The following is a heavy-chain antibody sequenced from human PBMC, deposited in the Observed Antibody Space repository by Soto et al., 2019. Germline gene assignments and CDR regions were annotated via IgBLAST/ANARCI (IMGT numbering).Heavy chain of an antibody. CDR3: ARIVDTAMVFNY. J-gene: IGHJ4*02. D-gene: IGHD5-18*01. CDR2: IFSNDEK. CDR1: GFSLSNARMG. Sequence: QVTLKESGPVLVKPTETLTLTCTVSGFSLSNARMGVSWIRQPPGKALEWLAHIFSNDEKSYSTSLKSRLTLSKDTSKSQVVLTMTNMDPVDTATYYCARIVDTAMVFNYWGQGTLVTVSS. V-gene: IGHV2-26*01.